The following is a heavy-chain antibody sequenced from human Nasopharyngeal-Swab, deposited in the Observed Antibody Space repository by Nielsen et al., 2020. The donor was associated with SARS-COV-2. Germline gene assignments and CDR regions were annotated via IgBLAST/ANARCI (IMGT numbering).Heavy chain of an antibody. CDR3: ARGGYYDYVWGS. V-gene: IGHV4-59*01. CDR1: GGSISSYY. Sequence: SETLSLTCTVSGGSISSYYWSWIRQPPGKGLEWIGCIYYSGSTNYNPSLKSRVTISVDTSKNQFSLKLSSVTAADTAVYYCARGGYYDYVWGSWGQGTLVTVSS. CDR2: IYYSGST. J-gene: IGHJ4*02. D-gene: IGHD3-16*01.